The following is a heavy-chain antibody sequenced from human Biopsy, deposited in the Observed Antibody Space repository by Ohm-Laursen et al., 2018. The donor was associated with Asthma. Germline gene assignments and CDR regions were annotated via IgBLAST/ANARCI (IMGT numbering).Heavy chain of an antibody. CDR3: ARCQVGYSSGWSLLLKKIYYSGMDV. D-gene: IGHD6-19*01. V-gene: IGHV1-69*13. CDR2: IMTVFGTT. J-gene: IGHJ6*02. CDR1: GGTFSNFA. Sequence: SVEVSCKAPGGTFSNFAISWVRQAPGQGLEWLGGIMTVFGTTNYAQKFQGRVTITADESTSTAYMEVTSLRSEDTAIYYCARCQVGYSSGWSLLLKKIYYSGMDVWGQGTAVTVSS.